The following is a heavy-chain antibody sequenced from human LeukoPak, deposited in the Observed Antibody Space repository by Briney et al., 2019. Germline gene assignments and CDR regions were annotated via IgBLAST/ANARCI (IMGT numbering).Heavy chain of an antibody. Sequence: KFQGRVTITRDTSASTAYTELSSLRSEDTAVYYCARDSIAGFDYWGQGTLVTVSS. CDR3: ARDSIAGFDY. V-gene: IGHV1-3*01. J-gene: IGHJ4*02. D-gene: IGHD6-13*01.